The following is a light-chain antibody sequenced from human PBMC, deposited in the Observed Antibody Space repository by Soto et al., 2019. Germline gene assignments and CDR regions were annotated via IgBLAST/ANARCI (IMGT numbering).Light chain of an antibody. V-gene: IGLV4-60*02. J-gene: IGLJ3*02. CDR2: LEGSGSY. CDR3: EAWDFNTRV. Sequence: QSVLTQSSSASASLGSSVKLTYTLSSGHSSYIIAWHQQQPGKAPRYLMKLEGSGSYNKGSEVPDRFSGSSSGADRYLTISKLQFEDEADYYCEAWDFNTRVFGGGTKLTVL. CDR1: SGHSSYI.